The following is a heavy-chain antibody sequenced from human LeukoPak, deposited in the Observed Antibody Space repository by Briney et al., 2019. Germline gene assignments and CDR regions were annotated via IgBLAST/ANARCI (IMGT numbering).Heavy chain of an antibody. Sequence: ASVKVSCKASGYTFTGYYMHWVRQAPGQGLEWMGWINPNSGGTNYAQKFQGRVTMTRDTSISTAYMELSRLRSDDTAVYYCAREGTDGNRNSPVDSWGQGTLVTVSS. J-gene: IGHJ4*02. V-gene: IGHV1-2*02. CDR3: AREGTDGNRNSPVDS. D-gene: IGHD5-24*01. CDR1: GYTFTGYY. CDR2: INPNSGGT.